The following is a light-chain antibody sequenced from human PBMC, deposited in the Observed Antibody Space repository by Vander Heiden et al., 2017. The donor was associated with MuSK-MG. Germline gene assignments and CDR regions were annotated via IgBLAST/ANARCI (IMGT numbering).Light chain of an antibody. Sequence: HSGLTEPRAVSGSPGQSVTISCTGTSSDVGYYNYVSWYQQHPGKAPKLMIYDVGKRPSGVPDRFSGSKSGNTASLTISGLQAEDEADYYCCSYAGTYTVVFGGGTKLTVL. V-gene: IGLV2-11*01. CDR1: SSDVGYYNY. CDR3: CSYAGTYTVV. CDR2: DVG. J-gene: IGLJ2*01.